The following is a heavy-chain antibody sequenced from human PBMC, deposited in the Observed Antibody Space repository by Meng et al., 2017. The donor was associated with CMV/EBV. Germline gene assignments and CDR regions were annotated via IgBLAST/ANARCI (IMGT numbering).Heavy chain of an antibody. J-gene: IGHJ5*02. CDR3: ARDRGHNSDTAMVRRGRWFDP. CDR2: NYDSGST. Sequence: SEPLSLTCTVSGGSISSYYWSWIRQPPGKGLEWIGYNYDSGSTNYNPSLKSRVTISVDTSKNQFSLKLSSVTAAYTAVYYCARDRGHNSDTAMVRRGRWFDPWGQGTLVTVSS. V-gene: IGHV4-59*13. D-gene: IGHD5-18*01. CDR1: GGSISSYY.